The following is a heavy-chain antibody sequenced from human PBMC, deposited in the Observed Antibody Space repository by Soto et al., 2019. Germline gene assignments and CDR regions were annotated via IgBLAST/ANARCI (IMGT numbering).Heavy chain of an antibody. V-gene: IGHV1-8*01. D-gene: IGHD3-3*01. CDR2: MNPNSGNT. CDR1: GYTFTSYD. J-gene: IGHJ4*02. CDR3: GGGSPPPRYDFWIGYYGPDY. Sequence: ASVKVSCKASGYTFTSYDINWVRQATGQGLERMGWMNPNSGNTGYAQKFQGRVTMTRNTSISTTNMELSSLSSEDTAVYYCGGGSPPPRYDFWIGYYGPDYGGQGTLVTFPS.